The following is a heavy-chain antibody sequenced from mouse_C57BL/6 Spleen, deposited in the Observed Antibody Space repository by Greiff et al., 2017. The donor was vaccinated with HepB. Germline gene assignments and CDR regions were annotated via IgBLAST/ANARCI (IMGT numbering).Heavy chain of an antibody. J-gene: IGHJ4*01. D-gene: IGHD2-4*01. V-gene: IGHV5-4*03. Sequence: EVKLMESGGGLVKPGGSLKLSCAASGFTFSSYAMSWVRQTPEKRLEWVATISDGGSYTYYPDNVKGRFTISRDNAKNNLYLQMSHLKSEDTAMYYCAKGGDYGYAMDYWGQGTSVTVSS. CDR1: GFTFSSYA. CDR3: AKGGDYGYAMDY. CDR2: ISDGGSYT.